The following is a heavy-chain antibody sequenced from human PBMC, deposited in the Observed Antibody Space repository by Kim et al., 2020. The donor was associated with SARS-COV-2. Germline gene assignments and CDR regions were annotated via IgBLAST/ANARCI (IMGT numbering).Heavy chain of an antibody. Sequence: GGSLRLSCVESGITSSSYWLTWVRQAPGKGLEWVANIKRDGSESYYGDSVKGRFTISRDNAKSSVFLQMNSLRSEDTAVYYCGISGIWGQGTLVTVSS. CDR1: GITSSSYW. CDR3: GISGI. CDR2: IKRDGSES. V-gene: IGHV3-7*01. J-gene: IGHJ4*02.